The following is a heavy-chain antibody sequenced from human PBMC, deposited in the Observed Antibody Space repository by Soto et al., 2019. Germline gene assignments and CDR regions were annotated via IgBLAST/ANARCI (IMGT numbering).Heavy chain of an antibody. CDR1: EFTFSNYA. CDR3: AKERSSGWSFDY. CDR2: VSASGFST. V-gene: IGHV3-23*01. J-gene: IGHJ4*02. D-gene: IGHD6-19*01. Sequence: GGSMRLSCAASEFTFSNYAMAWVRKTPGKGLEWVSGVSASGFSTDYADSVKGRFTVSRDNSKNTLYLQMNSLRAEDTAVFYCAKERSSGWSFDYWGQGTLVTVSS.